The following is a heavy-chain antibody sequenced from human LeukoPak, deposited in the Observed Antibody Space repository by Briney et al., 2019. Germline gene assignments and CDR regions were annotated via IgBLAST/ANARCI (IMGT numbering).Heavy chain of an antibody. D-gene: IGHD2-21*02. CDR1: GFTFSSYG. CDR2: ISYDGSNK. J-gene: IGHJ6*02. Sequence: GGSLRLSRAASGFTFSSYGMHWVRQAPGKGLEWVAVISYDGSNKYYADSVKGRFTISRDNSKNTLYLQMNSLRAEDTAVYYCAKDGSSVVGGDAPDYYYGMDVWGQGTTVTVSS. V-gene: IGHV3-30*18. CDR3: AKDGSSVVGGDAPDYYYGMDV.